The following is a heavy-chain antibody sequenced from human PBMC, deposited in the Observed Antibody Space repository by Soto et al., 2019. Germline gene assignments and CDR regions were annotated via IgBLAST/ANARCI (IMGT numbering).Heavy chain of an antibody. V-gene: IGHV4-30-4*01. CDR2: IYYSGST. CDR1: GGSISSGDYY. CDR3: ARGDCSGGSCPDS. J-gene: IGHJ4*02. Sequence: SETLSLTCTVSGGSISSGDYYWSWIRQPPGKGLEWIGYIYYSGSTYYNPSLKSRVTISVDTSKNQFSLKLSSVTAADTAVYYCARGDCSGGSCPDSWGQGTLVTVSS. D-gene: IGHD2-15*01.